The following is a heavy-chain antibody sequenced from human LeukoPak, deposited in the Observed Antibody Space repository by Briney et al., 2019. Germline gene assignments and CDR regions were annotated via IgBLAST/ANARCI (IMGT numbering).Heavy chain of an antibody. CDR2: INPNSGGT. CDR3: AGDSLDVFRATGGDY. D-gene: IGHD2-21*01. V-gene: IGHV1-2*02. Sequence: ASVKVSCKASGYTFTGYYMHWVRQAPGQGLEWMGWINPNSGGTNYAQKFQGRVTMTRDTSISTAYMELSRLRSDDTAVYYCAGDSLDVFRATGGDYWGQGTLVTVSS. J-gene: IGHJ4*02. CDR1: GYTFTGYY.